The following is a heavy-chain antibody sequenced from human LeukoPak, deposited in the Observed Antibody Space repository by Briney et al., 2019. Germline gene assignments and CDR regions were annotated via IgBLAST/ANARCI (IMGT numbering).Heavy chain of an antibody. J-gene: IGHJ4*02. CDR2: ISSDGSVK. V-gene: IGHV3-30*03. Sequence: GRSLSLSCAASGFTFRSYGMQWVRQAPGKGLEWVAIISSDGSVKYYGDSVRGRFTISRDNSKNTVYLQMNSLRAEDTAVYYCARNSGYEGDFDYWGQGTLVTVSS. CDR3: ARNSGYEGDFDY. CDR1: GFTFRSYG. D-gene: IGHD5-12*01.